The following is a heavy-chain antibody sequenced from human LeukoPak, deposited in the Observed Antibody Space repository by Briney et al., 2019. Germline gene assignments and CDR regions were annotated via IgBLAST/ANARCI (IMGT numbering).Heavy chain of an antibody. V-gene: IGHV3-30-3*01. CDR2: ISYDGNNK. D-gene: IGHD2-21*01. J-gene: IGHJ4*02. Sequence: PGGSLRLSCAASGFTFSYYLMDWVRQAPGKGLEWVAGISYDGNNKNYADSVEGRFTMSRDSSTVYLQMNTLRADDTAIYYCARRPHIEPYDHWGQGTLVIVSS. CDR3: ARRPHIEPYDH. CDR1: GFTFSYYL.